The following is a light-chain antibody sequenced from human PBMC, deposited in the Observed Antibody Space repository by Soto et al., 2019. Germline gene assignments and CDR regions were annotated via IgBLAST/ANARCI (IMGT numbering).Light chain of an antibody. CDR3: QQYKQWPLPS. CDR2: AAS. J-gene: IGKJ3*01. CDR1: QSIGHN. V-gene: IGKV3-15*01. Sequence: EIVMTQSPATLSVSPGERASFSCGASQSIGHNLAWYQQKPGRPPRLLIYAASTRATGVPARFSGGGSETAFTLNISSLESEDFAVYYCQQYKQWPLPSFGPGTRVDIK.